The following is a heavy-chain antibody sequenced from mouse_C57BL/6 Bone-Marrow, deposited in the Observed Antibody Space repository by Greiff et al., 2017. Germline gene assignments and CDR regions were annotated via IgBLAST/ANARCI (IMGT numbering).Heavy chain of an antibody. D-gene: IGHD2-4*01. Sequence: EVQLVESGGGLVQPGGSLKLSCAASGFTFSDYYMYWVRQTPEKRLEWVAYISNGGGSTYYPDPVKGRFTISRDNAKNTLYLQMSRLKSEDTAMYYCARQGDYDYDGAGFAYWGQGTLVTVSA. J-gene: IGHJ3*01. CDR3: ARQGDYDYDGAGFAY. V-gene: IGHV5-12*01. CDR1: GFTFSDYY. CDR2: ISNGGGST.